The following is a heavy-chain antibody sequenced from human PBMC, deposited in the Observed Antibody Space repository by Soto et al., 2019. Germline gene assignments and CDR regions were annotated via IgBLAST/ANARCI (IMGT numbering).Heavy chain of an antibody. Sequence: QVQLVQSGAEVKTPGASVKVSCKASGYSFTKYDMNWVRQAPGQGLEWMGWMNPTSGNTGYAQKFQGRLTMTWDTAIGIAHMELRSLRNEDTAVYYCAVSDGHIFNWLASWGQGTLVTVSA. CDR1: GYSFTKYD. D-gene: IGHD2-21*01. J-gene: IGHJ5*01. CDR2: MNPTSGNT. V-gene: IGHV1-8*01. CDR3: AVSDGHIFNWLAS.